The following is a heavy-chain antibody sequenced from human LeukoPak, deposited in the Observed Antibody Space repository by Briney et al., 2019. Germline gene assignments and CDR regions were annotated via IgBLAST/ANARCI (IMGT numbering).Heavy chain of an antibody. D-gene: IGHD2-2*01. V-gene: IGHV4-61*02. CDR2: IYTSGST. J-gene: IGHJ4*02. CDR3: AREPPEYCSSTSCYAGGDRDYFDY. CDR1: GGSISSGSYY. Sequence: SETLSLTCTVSGGSISSGSYYWSWIRQPAGKGLEWIGRIYTSGSTNYNPSLKSRVTISVDTSKNQFSLKLSSVTAADTAVYYCAREPPEYCSSTSCYAGGDRDYFDYWGQGTLVTVSS.